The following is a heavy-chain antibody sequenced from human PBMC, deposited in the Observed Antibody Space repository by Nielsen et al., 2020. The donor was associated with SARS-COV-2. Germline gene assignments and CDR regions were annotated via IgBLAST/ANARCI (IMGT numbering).Heavy chain of an antibody. CDR2: ISSGGATM. D-gene: IGHD1-14*01. CDR1: GFAFSVNG. CDR3: ARDREPGYNAVDY. V-gene: IGHV3-48*01. Sequence: GESLKISCAASGFAFSVNGMNWVRHTPGKGLEWLSYISSGGATMYYADSVKGRFTVSRDNAKNSLYLRMNSLRAEDTAIYYCARDREPGYNAVDYWGQGTLVTVSS. J-gene: IGHJ4*02.